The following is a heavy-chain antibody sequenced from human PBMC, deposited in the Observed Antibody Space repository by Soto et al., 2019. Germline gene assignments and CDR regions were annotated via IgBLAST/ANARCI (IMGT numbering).Heavy chain of an antibody. V-gene: IGHV3-30-3*01. Sequence: QVQLVESGGGVVQPGRSLRLSCAASGFTFSSYAMHWVRQAPGKGLEWVAVISYDGSNKYYADSVKGRFTISRDNSKNTLYLQMNSLRAEDTAVYYCARDRDYGDYSTSYGMDVWGQGPTVTVSS. CDR3: ARDRDYGDYSTSYGMDV. J-gene: IGHJ6*02. CDR2: ISYDGSNK. D-gene: IGHD4-17*01. CDR1: GFTFSSYA.